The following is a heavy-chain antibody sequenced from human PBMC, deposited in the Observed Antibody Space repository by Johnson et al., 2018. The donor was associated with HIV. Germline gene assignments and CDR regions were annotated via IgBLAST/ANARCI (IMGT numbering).Heavy chain of an antibody. V-gene: IGHV3-30-3*01. CDR2: ISYDGSNK. J-gene: IGHJ3*02. CDR3: ARDGYQNLWSGYYRDDAFDI. D-gene: IGHD3-3*01. CDR1: GFTFSSYA. Sequence: QVQLVESGGGVVQSGRSLRLSCAASGFTFSSYAMHWVRQAPGKGLEWVAVISYDGSNKYYADSVKGRFTISRDNSKNTLYLQMNSLRAEDTAVYYCARDGYQNLWSGYYRDDAFDIWGQGTMVTVSS.